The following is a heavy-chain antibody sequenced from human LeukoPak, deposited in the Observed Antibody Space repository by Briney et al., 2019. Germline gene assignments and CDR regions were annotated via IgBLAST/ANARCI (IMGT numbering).Heavy chain of an antibody. D-gene: IGHD4-23*01. J-gene: IGHJ6*02. CDR1: GGTFSSYA. CDR3: AVGGNSALGYYYGMDV. CDR2: IIPIFGTA. Sequence: SVKVSCKASGGTFSSYAISWVRQPPGQGLEWMGGIIPIFGTANYAQKFQGRVTITADESTSTAYMELSSLRSEDTAVYYCAVGGNSALGYYYGMDVWGQGTTVTVSS. V-gene: IGHV1-69*13.